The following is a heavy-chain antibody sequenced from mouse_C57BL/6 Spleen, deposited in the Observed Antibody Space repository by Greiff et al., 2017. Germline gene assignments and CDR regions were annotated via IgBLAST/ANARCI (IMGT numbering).Heavy chain of an antibody. V-gene: IGHV5-9*01. CDR1: GFTFSSYT. D-gene: IGHD2-3*01. J-gene: IGHJ4*01. CDR3: ARRENDGYMDY. CDR2: ISGGGGNT. Sequence: EVKVVESGGGLVKPGGSLKLSCAASGFTFSSYTMSWVRQTPEQRLEWVATISGGGGNTYYPDSVKGRFTISRDNAKNTLYLQMSSLRSEDTALYYCARRENDGYMDYWGQGTSVTVSS.